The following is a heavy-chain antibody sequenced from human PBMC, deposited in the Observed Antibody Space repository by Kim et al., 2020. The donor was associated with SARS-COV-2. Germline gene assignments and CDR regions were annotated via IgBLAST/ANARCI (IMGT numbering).Heavy chain of an antibody. CDR3: ARDWVLGEEMATI. CDR2: MYYSGST. J-gene: IGHJ4*02. D-gene: IGHD5-12*01. CDR1: GGSISSSNYY. Sequence: SETLSLTCTVSGGSISSSNYYWGWIRQPPGKGLEWIGSMYYSGSTYYNPSLKSRVTMSVDTSKNQFSLKLSSVTAADTAVYYCARDWVLGEEMATIWGQGTLVTVSS. V-gene: IGHV4-39*07.